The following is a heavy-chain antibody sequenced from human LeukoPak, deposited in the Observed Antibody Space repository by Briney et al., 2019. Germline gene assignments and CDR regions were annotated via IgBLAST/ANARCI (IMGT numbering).Heavy chain of an antibody. J-gene: IGHJ4*02. V-gene: IGHV4-38-2*02. CDR1: GYSIRTDYY. D-gene: IGHD1-26*01. Sequence: PSETLSLTCTVSGYSIRTDYYWGWIRQPPGKGPEWIGTIYTSGSTNYNPSLKSRVTMSVDTSKNQFSLKLSSVTAADTAVYYCAREIVGIDYWGQGTLVTVSS. CDR2: IYTSGST. CDR3: AREIVGIDY.